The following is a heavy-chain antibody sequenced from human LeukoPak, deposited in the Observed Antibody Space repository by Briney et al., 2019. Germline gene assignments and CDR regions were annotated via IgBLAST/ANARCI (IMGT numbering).Heavy chain of an antibody. Sequence: PGGSLRLSCAASGFTFSSYSMNWVRQAPGKGLEWVSSISSSSSYIYYADSVKGRFTISRDNAKNSLYLQMNSLRAEDTAVYYCARDRRSSGYHVLDYWGQGTLVTVSS. CDR2: ISSSSSYI. D-gene: IGHD3-22*01. CDR3: ARDRRSSGYHVLDY. V-gene: IGHV3-21*01. CDR1: GFTFSSYS. J-gene: IGHJ4*02.